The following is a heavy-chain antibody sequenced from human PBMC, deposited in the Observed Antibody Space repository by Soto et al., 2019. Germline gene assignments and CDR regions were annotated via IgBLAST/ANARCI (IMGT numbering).Heavy chain of an antibody. V-gene: IGHV3-23*01. CDR1: GFTFSSYA. D-gene: IGHD3-10*01. CDR2: ISGSGGST. CDR3: AKDSQGYGSGSYYDY. J-gene: IGHJ4*02. Sequence: GGSLILSCAASGFTFSSYAMSWVRQAPGKGLEWVSAISGSGGSTYYADSVKGRFTISRDNSKNTLYLQMNSLRAEDTAVYYCAKDSQGYGSGSYYDYWGQGTLVTISS.